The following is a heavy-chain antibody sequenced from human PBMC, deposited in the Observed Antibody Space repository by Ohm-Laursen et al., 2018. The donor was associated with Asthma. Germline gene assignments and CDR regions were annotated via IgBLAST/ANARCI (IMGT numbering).Heavy chain of an antibody. J-gene: IGHJ5*02. CDR3: ARDPYPTYYDIPSYWFGP. V-gene: IGHV1-18*01. Sequence: ASVKVSCKASGYTFTSYGISWVRQAPGQGLEWMGWISAYNGNTNYAQKLQGRVTMTTDTSTSTAYKELRSLRSDDTAVYYCARDPYPTYYDIPSYWFGPWGQGTLVTVSS. CDR2: ISAYNGNT. D-gene: IGHD3-9*01. CDR1: GYTFTSYG.